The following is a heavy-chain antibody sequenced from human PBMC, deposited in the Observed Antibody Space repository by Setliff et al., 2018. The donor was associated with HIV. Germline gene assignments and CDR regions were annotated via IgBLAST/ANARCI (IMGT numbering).Heavy chain of an antibody. CDR3: AKDRVGYCSSISCPGGFDY. J-gene: IGHJ4*02. Sequence: PGGSLRLSCAASGFIFSSYEMNWVRQAPGKGLEWVSYIGSSGRTKYYADSVKGRFTISRDNAKNSLYLQMNSLRAEDTAVYYCAKDRVGYCSSISCPGGFDYWGQGTLVTVSS. V-gene: IGHV3-48*03. CDR2: IGSSGRTK. CDR1: GFIFSSYE. D-gene: IGHD2-2*03.